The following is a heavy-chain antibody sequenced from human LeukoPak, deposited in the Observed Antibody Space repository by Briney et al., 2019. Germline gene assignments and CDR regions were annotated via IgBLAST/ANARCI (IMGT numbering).Heavy chain of an antibody. CDR1: GYTFTSYA. D-gene: IGHD7-27*01. J-gene: IGHJ4*02. V-gene: IGHV1-3*01. Sequence: ASVKVSCKASGYTFTSYAMHWVRQAPGQRLEWMGWINAGNGNTKYPQKFQGRVTITRDTSASTAYMELSSPRSEDTAVYYCARDLSSPGPNYWGQGTLVTVSS. CDR3: ARDLSSPGPNY. CDR2: INAGNGNT.